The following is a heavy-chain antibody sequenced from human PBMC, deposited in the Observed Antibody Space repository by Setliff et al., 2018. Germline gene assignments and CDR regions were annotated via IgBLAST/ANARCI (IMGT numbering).Heavy chain of an antibody. CDR1: GYTFTNYG. CDR2: ISTYNGHT. J-gene: IGHJ4*02. Sequence: GASVKVSCKASGYTFTNYGFSWVRQAPGQGLEWMGWISTYNGHTNYAQKLQGRVTLTTDTATSTAYMELRSLRSDGTAVYYCARSPRGPLSVVLALDYWGQGTLVTVS. V-gene: IGHV1-18*01. CDR3: ARSPRGPLSVVLALDY. D-gene: IGHD2-21*01.